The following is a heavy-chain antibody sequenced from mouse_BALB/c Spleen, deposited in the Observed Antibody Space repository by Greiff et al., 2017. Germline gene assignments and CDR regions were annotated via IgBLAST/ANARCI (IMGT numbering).Heavy chain of an antibody. V-gene: IGHV3-2*02. CDR2: ISYSGST. CDR1: GYSITSDYA. D-gene: IGHD2-2*01. J-gene: IGHJ2*01. Sequence: DVHLVESGPGLVKPSQSLSLTCTVTGYSITSDYAWNWIRQFPGNKLEWMGYISYSGSTSYNPSLKSRISITRDTSKNQFFLQLNSVTTEDTATYYCARGLPYFDYWGQGTTLTVSS. CDR3: ARGLPYFDY.